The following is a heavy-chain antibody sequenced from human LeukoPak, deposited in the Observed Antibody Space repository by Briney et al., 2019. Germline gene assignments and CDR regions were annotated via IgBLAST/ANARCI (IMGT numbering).Heavy chain of an antibody. Sequence: SETLSLTCTVSGYSISSGYYWGWIRQPPGKGLEWIGSIYHSGSTYYNPSLKSRVTISVDTSKNQFSLKLSSVTAADTAVYYYARVSGYYYDSSGYSDYWGQGTLVTVSS. V-gene: IGHV4-38-2*02. CDR1: GYSISSGYY. J-gene: IGHJ4*02. D-gene: IGHD3-22*01. CDR2: IYHSGST. CDR3: ARVSGYYYDSSGYSDY.